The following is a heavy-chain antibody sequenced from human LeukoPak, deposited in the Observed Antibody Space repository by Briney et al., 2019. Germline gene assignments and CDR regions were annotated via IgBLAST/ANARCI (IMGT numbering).Heavy chain of an antibody. J-gene: IGHJ4*02. Sequence: GSLRLSCSASGFTFSSYSINWVRQAPGKGLEGVSSISTSSSYIYSADYADSVKGRFTISRDNAKNSLYLQMNSLRAEDTAVYYCARGSSNCFDYWGQGTLVTVSS. D-gene: IGHD6-13*01. V-gene: IGHV3-21*01. CDR1: GFTFSSYS. CDR3: ARGSSNCFDY. CDR2: ISTSSSYI.